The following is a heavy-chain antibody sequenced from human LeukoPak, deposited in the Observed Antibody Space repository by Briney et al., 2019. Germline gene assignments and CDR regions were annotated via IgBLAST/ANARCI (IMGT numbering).Heavy chain of an antibody. CDR2: IRYDGSNK. J-gene: IGHJ6*03. Sequence: PGGSLRLSCAASGFTFSSYGMHWVRQAPGKGLEWVAFIRYDGSNKYYADSVKGRFTISRDNSKNTLYLQMNSLRAEDTAVCYCAREFPFYYYMDVWGKGTTVTVSS. CDR3: AREFPFYYYMDV. V-gene: IGHV3-30*02. CDR1: GFTFSSYG.